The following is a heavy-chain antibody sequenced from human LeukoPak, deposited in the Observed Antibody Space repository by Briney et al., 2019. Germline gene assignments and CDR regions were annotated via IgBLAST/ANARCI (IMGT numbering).Heavy chain of an antibody. D-gene: IGHD6-19*01. V-gene: IGHV3-21*01. Sequence: PGGSLRLSCAASGFTLYSYSMNWVRQAPGKGLEWVSSISSSSSYIYYADSVKGRFTISRDNAKNSLYLQMNSLRAEDTAVYYCARDRSGWSKFDYWGQGTLVTVSS. J-gene: IGHJ4*02. CDR3: ARDRSGWSKFDY. CDR1: GFTLYSYS. CDR2: ISSSSSYI.